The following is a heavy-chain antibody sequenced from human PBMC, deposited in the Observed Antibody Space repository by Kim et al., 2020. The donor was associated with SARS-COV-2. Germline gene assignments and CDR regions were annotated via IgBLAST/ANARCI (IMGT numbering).Heavy chain of an antibody. V-gene: IGHV1-69*13. J-gene: IGHJ6*02. Sequence: SVKVSCKASGGTFSSYAISWVRQAPGQGLEWMGGIIPIFGTANYAQKFQGRVTITADESTSTAYMELSSLRSEDTAVYYCARRSYSSSVGPAYYYYGMDVWGQGTTVTVSS. CDR1: GGTFSSYA. CDR2: IIPIFGTA. CDR3: ARRSYSSSVGPAYYYYGMDV. D-gene: IGHD6-13*01.